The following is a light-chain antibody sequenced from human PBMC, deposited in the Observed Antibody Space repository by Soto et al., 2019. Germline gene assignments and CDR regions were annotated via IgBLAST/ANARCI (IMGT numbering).Light chain of an antibody. J-gene: IGLJ1*01. V-gene: IGLV2-14*01. CDR2: EVT. CDR3: SSYPSTSSPCV. Sequence: QSGVTLPASPSGATGQSGTNSSMVTSSDGWGDNYVSGDTQHPGKAPKIIIYEVTHRPSGASTHYSGYKSGNTASLIISGLQTEDEADYYCSSYPSTSSPCVFGPAPKVTVL. CDR1: SSDGWGDNY.